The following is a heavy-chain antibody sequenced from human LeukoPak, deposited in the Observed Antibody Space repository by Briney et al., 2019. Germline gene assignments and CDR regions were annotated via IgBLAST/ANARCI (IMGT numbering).Heavy chain of an antibody. V-gene: IGHV1-18*01. CDR1: GYTFTSYG. CDR3: ASLMTSLTGYSDTKFY. CDR2: ISAYNGNT. J-gene: IGHJ4*02. Sequence: ASVKVSCKASGYTFTSYGISWVRQAPGQGLEWMGWISAYNGNTNYAQKLQGRVTMTTDTSTSTAYMELSRLRSDDTAVYYCASLMTSLTGYSDTKFYWGQGTLVTVSS. D-gene: IGHD3-9*01.